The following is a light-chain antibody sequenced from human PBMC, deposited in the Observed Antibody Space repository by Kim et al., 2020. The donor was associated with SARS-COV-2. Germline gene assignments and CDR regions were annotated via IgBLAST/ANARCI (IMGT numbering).Light chain of an antibody. CDR1: NIGSKS. Sequence: APGKTARITCGGNNIGSKSVHWYQQKPGQAPVLVIYYDSDRPAGIPERFSGSNSGNTATLTISRVEAGDEAYYYCQVWDSSSDHPVFGGGTQLTVL. CDR2: YDS. CDR3: QVWDSSSDHPV. V-gene: IGLV3-21*04. J-gene: IGLJ2*01.